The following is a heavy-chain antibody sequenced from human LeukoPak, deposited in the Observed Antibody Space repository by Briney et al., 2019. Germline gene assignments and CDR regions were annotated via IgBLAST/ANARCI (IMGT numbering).Heavy chain of an antibody. Sequence: SETLSLTCTVSDGSISGYYWSWIRKPAGKGLEWIGRIYTSGTTNYDPSLKSRVTMSVDASKNQISLKLSSVTAADTAVYYCARVVLGDWFDPWGQGTLVTVSS. CDR3: ARVVLGDWFDP. D-gene: IGHD3-16*01. J-gene: IGHJ5*02. CDR1: DGSISGYY. CDR2: IYTSGTT. V-gene: IGHV4-4*07.